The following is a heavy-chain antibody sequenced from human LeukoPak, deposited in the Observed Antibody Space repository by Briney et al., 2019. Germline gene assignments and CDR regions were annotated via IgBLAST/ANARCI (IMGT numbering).Heavy chain of an antibody. D-gene: IGHD2/OR15-2a*01. Sequence: SETLSLTCAVSGGSISSGGYSWSWIRRPPGKGLEWIGYIYHSGSTYYNPSLKSRVTISVDRSKNQFSLKLSSVTAADTAVYYCARANFVFDYWGQGTLVTVSS. V-gene: IGHV4-30-2*01. J-gene: IGHJ4*02. CDR3: ARANFVFDY. CDR1: GGSISSGGYS. CDR2: IYHSGST.